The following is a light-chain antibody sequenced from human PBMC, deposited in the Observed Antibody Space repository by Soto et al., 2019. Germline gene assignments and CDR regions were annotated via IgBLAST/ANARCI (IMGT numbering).Light chain of an antibody. J-gene: IGKJ5*01. CDR2: AAS. V-gene: IGKV1-17*01. CDR3: LQHNSCLIT. Sequence: DIQMTQSPSSLSASLGDSVTIPCGASQGIRNELGWYQQKPGKAPKRVIYAASNLQTGVPSRFRGSGSGTEFTLTISSLQPEDFETYYCLQHNSCLITFGQGTRLEIK. CDR1: QGIRNE.